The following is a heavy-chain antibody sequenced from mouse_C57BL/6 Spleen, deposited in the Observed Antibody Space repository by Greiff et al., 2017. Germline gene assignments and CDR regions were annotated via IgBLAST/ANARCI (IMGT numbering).Heavy chain of an antibody. V-gene: IGHV1-55*01. J-gene: IGHJ4*01. CDR1: GYTFTSYW. CDR3: ARWMDY. Sequence: QVHVKQPGAELVKPGASVKMSCKASGYTFTSYWITWVKQRPGQGLEWIGDIYPGSGSTNYNEKFKSKATLTVDTSSSTAYMQLSSLTSEDSAVYYCARWMDYWGQGTSVTVSA. CDR2: IYPGSGST.